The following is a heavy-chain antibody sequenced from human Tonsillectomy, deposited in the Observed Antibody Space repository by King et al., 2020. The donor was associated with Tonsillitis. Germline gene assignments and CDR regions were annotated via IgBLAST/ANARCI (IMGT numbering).Heavy chain of an antibody. D-gene: IGHD7-27*01. V-gene: IGHV3-30*01. Sequence: QLVQSGGGVVQPGRSLRLSCAASGFTFSPYAMHWVRQAPGQGLEWGALISYDGRKKYYSDSVKGRFTISRDNSKNTLYLQMNSLRAEDTAVYYCERARRLGNAFDIWGQGTMVIVSS. CDR3: ERARRLGNAFDI. CDR1: GFTFSPYA. J-gene: IGHJ3*02. CDR2: ISYDGRKK.